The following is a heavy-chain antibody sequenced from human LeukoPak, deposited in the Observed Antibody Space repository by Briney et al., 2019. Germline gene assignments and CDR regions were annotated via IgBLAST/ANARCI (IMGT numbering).Heavy chain of an antibody. CDR2: FDPEDGET. Sequence: ASVKVSCKVSGYTLTELSMHWVRQAPGKGLEGMGGFDPEDGETIYAQKFQGRVTMPEDTSTDTAYMELCSLRSEDSAVYSCARDRKRIKGAGTTYWGEGNLGSVSS. J-gene: IGHJ4*02. D-gene: IGHD1-7*01. V-gene: IGHV1-24*01. CDR1: GYTLTELS. CDR3: ARDRKRIKGAGTTY.